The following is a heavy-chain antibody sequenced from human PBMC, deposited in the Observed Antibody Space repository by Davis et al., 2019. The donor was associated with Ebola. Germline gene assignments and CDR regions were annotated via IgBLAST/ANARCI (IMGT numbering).Heavy chain of an antibody. CDR3: ANSGWELHPYFDY. J-gene: IGHJ4*02. D-gene: IGHD1-26*01. Sequence: PGGSLRLSCAASGFTFSSYGMHWVRQAPGKGLEWVAVISYDGSNKYYADSVKGRFTISRDNSKNTLYLQMNSLRAEDTAVYYCANSGWELHPYFDYWGQGTLVTVSS. CDR2: ISYDGSNK. CDR1: GFTFSSYG. V-gene: IGHV3-30*18.